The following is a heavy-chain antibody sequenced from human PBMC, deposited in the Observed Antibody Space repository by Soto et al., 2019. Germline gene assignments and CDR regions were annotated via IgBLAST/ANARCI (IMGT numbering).Heavy chain of an antibody. CDR3: AKSPNFYCSSPNCYKYYFDH. J-gene: IGHJ4*02. D-gene: IGHD2-2*02. CDR1: GFTFNTYG. Sequence: GGSLSLSCAASGFTFNTYGMHWVRQAPGKGLEWVAVISYDGSEKYYVDSVKGRFTISKDNSKNTLYLQMNSLRPEDTAVYYCAKSPNFYCSSPNCYKYYFDHWGQGTQVTVSS. CDR2: ISYDGSEK. V-gene: IGHV3-30*18.